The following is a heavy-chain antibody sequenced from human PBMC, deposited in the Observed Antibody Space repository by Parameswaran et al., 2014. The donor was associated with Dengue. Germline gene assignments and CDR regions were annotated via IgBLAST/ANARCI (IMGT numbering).Heavy chain of an antibody. Sequence: VRQMPGKGLEWVSYISASATSIYYSDSVKGRFTISRDNAKNSVYLQMNSLKFEDTAVYYCARDPFSSSFRFDPWSQGTLVTVSS. CDR2: ISASATSI. D-gene: IGHD6-6*01. CDR3: ARDPFSSSFRFDP. V-gene: IGHV3-48*03. J-gene: IGHJ5*02.